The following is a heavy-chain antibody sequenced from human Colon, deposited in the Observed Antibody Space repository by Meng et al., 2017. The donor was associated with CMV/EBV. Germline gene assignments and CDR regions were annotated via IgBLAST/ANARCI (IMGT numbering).Heavy chain of an antibody. CDR1: GFTFSTYS. J-gene: IGHJ4*02. V-gene: IGHV3-21*06. CDR2: ISSGSSDI. Sequence: GGSLRLSCAASGFTFSTYSMNWVRQAPGKGLEWVSSISSGSSDIYYADSVRGRFTISRDNAKNLVYLQMNNLRAEDTGVYYCARDTISGVVAFDYWGQGTLVTVSS. D-gene: IGHD3-3*01. CDR3: ARDTISGVVAFDY.